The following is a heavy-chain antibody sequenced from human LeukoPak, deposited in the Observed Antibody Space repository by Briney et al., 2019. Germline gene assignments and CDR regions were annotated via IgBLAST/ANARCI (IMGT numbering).Heavy chain of an antibody. D-gene: IGHD5-24*01. CDR2: ISSSSSYI. CDR3: ARARQRWLQYDY. V-gene: IGHV3-21*01. CDR1: GFTFSSYS. Sequence: GGSLRLSCAASGFTFSSYSMNLVRQAPGKGLEWVSSISSSSSYIYYADSVKGRFTISRDNAKNSLYLQMNSLRAEDTAVYYCARARQRWLQYDYWGQGTLVTVSS. J-gene: IGHJ4*02.